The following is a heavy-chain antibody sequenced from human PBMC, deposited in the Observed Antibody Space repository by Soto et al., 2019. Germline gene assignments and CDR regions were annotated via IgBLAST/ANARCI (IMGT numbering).Heavy chain of an antibody. CDR3: ARNPAVPNHLPSRYFLDY. J-gene: IGHJ4*02. CDR2: VYYSGTT. Sequence: SETLSLTCSVSGGSVSDKTYYRSWIRQPPGKRPEWIGYVYYSGTTNYNPSLKSRVTISVDLSKNRFSLRLSSVTTADTALYYCARNPAVPNHLPSRYFLDYWGQGTLVTVSS. CDR1: GGSVSDKTYY. V-gene: IGHV4-61*01. D-gene: IGHD2-8*01.